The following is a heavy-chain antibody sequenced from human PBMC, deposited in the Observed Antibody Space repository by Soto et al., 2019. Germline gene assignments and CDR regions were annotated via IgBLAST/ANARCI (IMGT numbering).Heavy chain of an antibody. CDR2: ISGYNGKP. D-gene: IGHD3-16*01. Sequence: QVQLVQSGGEVKKSGASVKVSCKASGYTFTSYGISWVRQAPGQGLEWMGWISGYNGKPNYAQKVQDRVTMTTDTSKSTVNMEPRRLRSDDTAVYYWARAGAVTYYYDGMDVWGQGTTVTVSS. CDR3: ARAGAVTYYYDGMDV. CDR1: GYTFTSYG. J-gene: IGHJ6*02. V-gene: IGHV1-18*01.